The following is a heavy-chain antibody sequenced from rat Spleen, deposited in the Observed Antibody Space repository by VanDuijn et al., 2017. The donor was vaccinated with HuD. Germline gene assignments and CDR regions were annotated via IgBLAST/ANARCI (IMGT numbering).Heavy chain of an antibody. D-gene: IGHD1-11*01. J-gene: IGHJ2*01. V-gene: IGHV5-58*01. Sequence: EVQLVETGGGLVQPGRSLKLSCVASGFTFSSYWMYWIRQAPGKGLEWISSINPDGGSTYYPDSVKGRFTISRDNAEKTVYLQINSLRSEDTATYYCVKDRDGGFAFDYWGQGVMVTVSS. CDR3: VKDRDGGFAFDY. CDR1: GFTFSSYW. CDR2: INPDGGST.